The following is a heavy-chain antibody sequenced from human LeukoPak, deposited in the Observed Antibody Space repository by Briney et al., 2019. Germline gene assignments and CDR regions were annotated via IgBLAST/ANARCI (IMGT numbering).Heavy chain of an antibody. D-gene: IGHD6-13*01. CDR3: AKDRLAAAGNKYFQH. CDR1: GFTFSSYW. J-gene: IGHJ1*01. Sequence: QPGGSLRLSCAASGFTFSSYWMNWVRQAPGKGLEWVANIKQDGSEKYYLDSVKGRFTISRDNAKNLLCLQMNSLRAEDTAVYYCAKDRLAAAGNKYFQHWGQGTLVTVSS. CDR2: IKQDGSEK. V-gene: IGHV3-7*01.